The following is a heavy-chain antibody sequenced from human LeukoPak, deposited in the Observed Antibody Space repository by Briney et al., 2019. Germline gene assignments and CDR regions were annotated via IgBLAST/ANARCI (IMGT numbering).Heavy chain of an antibody. Sequence: GGALRLSCADSVFSFTNYVMCWVCEAPGKGVEWGSPISGRGGRTNYADSVRGRFTISRDIPKNTLYLQMNSLRAEDTAVYYCAKGQTMYGGNLDYWGQGTLVTVS. V-gene: IGHV3-23*01. CDR2: ISGRGGRT. J-gene: IGHJ4*02. CDR1: VFSFTNYV. CDR3: AKGQTMYGGNLDY. D-gene: IGHD4-23*01.